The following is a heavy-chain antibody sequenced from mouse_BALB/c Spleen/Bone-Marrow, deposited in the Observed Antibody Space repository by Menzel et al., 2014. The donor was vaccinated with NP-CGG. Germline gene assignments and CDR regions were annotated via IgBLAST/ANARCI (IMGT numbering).Heavy chain of an antibody. J-gene: IGHJ4*01. CDR2: IYPGDGGT. D-gene: IGHD2-2*01. CDR1: GYTFTSYW. V-gene: IGHV1-87*01. Sequence: VQLQQSGAELARPGASVKLSCKASGYTFTSYWMQWVKQRPGQGLEWIGAIYPGDGGTRYTQKFKGKATLTADKSSSTAYMQLSSLASEDSAVYYCARFYGYDGMDYWGQGTSVTVSS. CDR3: ARFYGYDGMDY.